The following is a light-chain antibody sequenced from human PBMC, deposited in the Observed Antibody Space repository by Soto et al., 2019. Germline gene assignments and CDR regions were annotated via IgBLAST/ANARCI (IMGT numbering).Light chain of an antibody. J-gene: IGKJ2*01. CDR2: AAS. Sequence: EIVLTQSPGTLSLSPGERGTLSCRASQSVSSSYLAWYQHKPGQAPRLLIYAASSRATGVPDRFSGSGSGTDFTLTISRLEPEDFAVYYCQQYGGSPPYAFGPGTKLEIK. CDR1: QSVSSSY. V-gene: IGKV3-20*01. CDR3: QQYGGSPPYA.